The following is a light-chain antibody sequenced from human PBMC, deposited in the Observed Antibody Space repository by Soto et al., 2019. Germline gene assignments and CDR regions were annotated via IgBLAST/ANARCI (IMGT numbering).Light chain of an antibody. Sequence: AIQMTQFPSSLSASEGDRVTITCRASQDIRSDLGWYQQRPGKAPKLLIYASSSLQSGVPSRFSGSGSGTDFSLTISSLQPEDFATYYCLQDNKYPLTFGGGTKVEIK. J-gene: IGKJ4*01. CDR1: QDIRSD. CDR3: LQDNKYPLT. CDR2: ASS. V-gene: IGKV1-6*01.